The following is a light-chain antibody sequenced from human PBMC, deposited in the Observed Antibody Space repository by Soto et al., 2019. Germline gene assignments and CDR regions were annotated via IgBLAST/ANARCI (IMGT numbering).Light chain of an antibody. CDR3: QKYHSAPPT. CDR2: GAS. V-gene: IGKV1-27*01. J-gene: IGKJ1*01. CDR1: QAISTY. Sequence: DIQMTQSPSSLSASVGDRVTITCRASQAISTYLAWYQHRPGKVPKLLIYGASTLQSGVPSRFSGRGSGSDVTLTISSLQPEDVATYYCQKYHSAPPTFGQGTKVEIK.